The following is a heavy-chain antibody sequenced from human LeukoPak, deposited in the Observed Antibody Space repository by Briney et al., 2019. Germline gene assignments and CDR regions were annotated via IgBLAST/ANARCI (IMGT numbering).Heavy chain of an antibody. V-gene: IGHV1-69*02. CDR3: ARGIGDYGSSGKLWVY. CDR2: IIPILGIA. J-gene: IGHJ4*02. D-gene: IGHD3-22*01. Sequence: SVKVSCKASGGTFSSYTISWVRQAPGQGLEWMGRIIPILGIANYAQKFQGRVTITADKSTSTAYMELSSLRSEDTAVYYCARGIGDYGSSGKLWVYWGQGTLVTVSS. CDR1: GGTFSSYT.